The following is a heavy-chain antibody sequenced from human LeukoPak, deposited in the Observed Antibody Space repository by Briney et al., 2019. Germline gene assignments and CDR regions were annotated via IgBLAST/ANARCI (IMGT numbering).Heavy chain of an antibody. Sequence: SETLSLTCTVSLDSTTSNFWSWVRQSPGKGLEWIGEIHRSGSPNYNPSLQSRVTISIDRSRNQIALELSSVTTADTAVYYCAREILGGFNPGAYWGQGTLVTVSS. CDR2: IHRSGSP. J-gene: IGHJ4*02. CDR3: AREILGGFNPGAY. V-gene: IGHV4-4*02. D-gene: IGHD1-14*01. CDR1: LDSTTSNF.